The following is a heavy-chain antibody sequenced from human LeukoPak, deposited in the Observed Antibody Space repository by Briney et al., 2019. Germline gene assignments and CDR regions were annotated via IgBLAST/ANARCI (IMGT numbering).Heavy chain of an antibody. D-gene: IGHD5-12*01. Sequence: GPVKVSCKASGLTFTGVNFIHWVRQAPGQGPEWMSWINTNNGVTDYARKFQGRVTMTRDTSISTVYMELSRLTSDDMAMYYCTKDRLSKWFDPWGQGTLVTVSS. CDR1: GLTFTGVNF. V-gene: IGHV1-2*02. CDR3: TKDRLSKWFDP. J-gene: IGHJ5*02. CDR2: INTNNGVT.